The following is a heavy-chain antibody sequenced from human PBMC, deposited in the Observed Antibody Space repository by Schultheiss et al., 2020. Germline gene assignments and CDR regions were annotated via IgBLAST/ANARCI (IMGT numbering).Heavy chain of an antibody. CDR2: ISSSSSTI. D-gene: IGHD1-26*01. Sequence: WGSLRLSCVASGFSFSSYSMNWVRQAPGKGLEWVSYISSSSSTIYYADSVRGRFTTSRDNARNSLYLQMNSLRDEDTAVYYCARSWVGATLCDYWGQGTLVTVSS. J-gene: IGHJ4*02. V-gene: IGHV3-48*02. CDR1: GFSFSSYS. CDR3: ARSWVGATLCDY.